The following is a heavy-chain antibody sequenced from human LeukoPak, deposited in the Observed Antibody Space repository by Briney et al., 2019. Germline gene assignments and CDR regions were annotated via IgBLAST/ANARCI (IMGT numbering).Heavy chain of an antibody. CDR2: INPSGGST. CDR1: GYTFTSYY. J-gene: IGHJ6*02. V-gene: IGHV1-46*01. D-gene: IGHD2-2*02. Sequence: ASVKVSCKASGYTFTSYYMHWVRQAPGQGLEWMRIINPSGGSTSYAQKFQGRVTMTRDTSTSTVYMELSSLRSEDTAVYYCARVYCSSTSCYTDQVSYYYYGMDVWGQGTTVTVSS. CDR3: ARVYCSSTSCYTDQVSYYYYGMDV.